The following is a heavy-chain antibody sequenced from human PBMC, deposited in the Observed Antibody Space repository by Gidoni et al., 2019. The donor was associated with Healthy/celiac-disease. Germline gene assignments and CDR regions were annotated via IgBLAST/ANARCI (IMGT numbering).Heavy chain of an antibody. CDR3: ARETPRGPGYYYGMDV. CDR1: GFTFSRYW. CDR2: INSDGSST. V-gene: IGHV3-74*01. Sequence: EVQLVESGGGLVQPGGSLRLSCAASGFTFSRYWMHWVRQAPGKGLVWVSRINSDGSSTSYADSVKGRFTISRDNAKNTLYLQMNSLRAEDTAVYYCARETPRGPGYYYGMDVWGQGTTVTVSS. J-gene: IGHJ6*02.